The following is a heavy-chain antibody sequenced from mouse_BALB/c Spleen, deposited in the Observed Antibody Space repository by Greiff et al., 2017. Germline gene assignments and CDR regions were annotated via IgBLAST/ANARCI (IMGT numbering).Heavy chain of an antibody. Sequence: DVKLQESGPGLVKPSQSLSLTCSVTGYSITSGYYWNWIRQFPGNKLEWMGYISYDGSNNYNPSLKNRISITRDTSKNQFFLKLNSVTTEDTATYYCARDLYYGSSYPCAYWGQGTRVTVSA. CDR3: ARDLYYGSSYPCAY. CDR1: GYSITSGYY. CDR2: ISYDGSN. V-gene: IGHV3-6*02. J-gene: IGHJ3*01. D-gene: IGHD1-1*01.